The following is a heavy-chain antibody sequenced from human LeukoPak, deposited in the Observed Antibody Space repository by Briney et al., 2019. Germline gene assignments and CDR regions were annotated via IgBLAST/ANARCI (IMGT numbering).Heavy chain of an antibody. CDR2: IYYRGTT. CDR1: GGSISSDYY. Sequence: SQTLSLTCTVSGGSISSDYYWSWNRQLPGKGLEWIGYIYYRGTTYYNTSLKSRVTISLDTSKTQFSLKLSSVTAADTAVYYCARRLADRYSYFDYWGQGALVTVSS. CDR3: ARRLADRYSYFDY. D-gene: IGHD2-21*01. V-gene: IGHV4-31*03. J-gene: IGHJ4*02.